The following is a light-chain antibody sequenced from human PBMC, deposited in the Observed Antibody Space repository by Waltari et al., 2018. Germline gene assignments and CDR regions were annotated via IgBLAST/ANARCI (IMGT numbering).Light chain of an antibody. CDR2: DVN. CDR1: SSDVGGYNY. V-gene: IGLV2-14*03. Sequence: QSALTQPASVSGSPGQSITIPCTGTSSDVGGYNYVSWYQQHPGKAPKLIIYDVNNRPSGVSNRFSGSKSGNTASLTISGLQAEDEADYYCSSYTSSSSYVFGTGTKVTVL. CDR3: SSYTSSSSYV. J-gene: IGLJ1*01.